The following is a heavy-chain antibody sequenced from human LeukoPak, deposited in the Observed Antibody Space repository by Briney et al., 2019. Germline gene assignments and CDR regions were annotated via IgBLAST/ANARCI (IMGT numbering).Heavy chain of an antibody. J-gene: IGHJ5*02. Sequence: ASVKVSCKASGYTFTTYAMHWVRQAPGQRREWMGWINGDNGNTKYSQKFQGRVTITRDTSAYTGYMELRSLSSADTAVYFCARAPYDILTGYSLNWFDPWGQGTQVTVSS. CDR3: ARAPYDILTGYSLNWFDP. V-gene: IGHV1-3*01. CDR1: GYTFTTYA. D-gene: IGHD3-9*01. CDR2: INGDNGNT.